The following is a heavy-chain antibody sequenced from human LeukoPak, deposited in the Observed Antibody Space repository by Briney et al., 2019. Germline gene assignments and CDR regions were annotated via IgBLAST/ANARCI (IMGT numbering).Heavy chain of an antibody. CDR1: GFTFSDHY. D-gene: IGHD2-15*01. J-gene: IGHJ3*02. V-gene: IGHV3-11*04. CDR2: ISSGGSTV. Sequence: GGSLRLSCAGSGFTFSDHYMSWIRQAPGKGLEWVSYISSGGSTVYYADSVKGRFTISRDNAKNSLYLQMNSLRAEDTAVYYCARDPFPYSLGAFDIWGQGTMVTVSS. CDR3: ARDPFPYSLGAFDI.